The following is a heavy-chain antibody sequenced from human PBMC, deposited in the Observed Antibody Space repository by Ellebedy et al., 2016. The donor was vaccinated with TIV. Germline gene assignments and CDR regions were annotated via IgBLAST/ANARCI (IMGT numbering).Heavy chain of an antibody. CDR2: ITGDGSGT. Sequence: GESLKISCAASGFSFSPQWMSWVRQAPGKGLVWVSGITGDGSGTNYADSVRGRFIISRDNAKNTLYPQMNSLGADDTAVYYCAREHWSSLPSWGQGTLVTVSS. CDR3: AREHWSSLPS. CDR1: GFSFSPQW. D-gene: IGHD3-3*01. J-gene: IGHJ5*02. V-gene: IGHV3-74*01.